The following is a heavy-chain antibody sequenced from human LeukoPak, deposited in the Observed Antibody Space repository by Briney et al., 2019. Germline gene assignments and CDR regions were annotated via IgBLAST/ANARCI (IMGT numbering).Heavy chain of an antibody. CDR3: ARCQYPPARGDLVDP. D-gene: IGHD2-2*01. CDR2: INPNSGNT. J-gene: IGHJ5*02. V-gene: IGHV1-8*03. Sequence: ASVKVSCKASGYTFTTLDINWVRQATGQGLEWMGWINPNSGNTGYAQKFQGRVTITRDTSTSTAYMELRSLRSDDTAVYYCARCQYPPARGDLVDPWGQGTLVTVSS. CDR1: GYTFTTLD.